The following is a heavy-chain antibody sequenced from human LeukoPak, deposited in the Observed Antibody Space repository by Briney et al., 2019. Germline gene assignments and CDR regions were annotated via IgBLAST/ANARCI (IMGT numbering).Heavy chain of an antibody. CDR3: ARVGPGVLDY. Sequence: SETLSLTCAVYGGSFSGHFWSWIRQPPGKGLEWIVEINDNEITNSNPSLKSRVTVSVDTSKSQFSLNLSSVTAADTAVYYCARVGPGVLDYWGQGALVTVSS. CDR1: GGSFSGHF. CDR2: INDNEIT. J-gene: IGHJ4*02. V-gene: IGHV4-34*01. D-gene: IGHD7-27*01.